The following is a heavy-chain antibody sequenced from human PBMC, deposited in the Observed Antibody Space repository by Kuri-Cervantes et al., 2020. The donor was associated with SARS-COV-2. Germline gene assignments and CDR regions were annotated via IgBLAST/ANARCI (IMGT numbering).Heavy chain of an antibody. J-gene: IGHJ4*02. CDR1: GFTFSSYA. V-gene: IGHV3-74*01. CDR3: ARGAASSSWYFDY. Sequence: GESLKISCAASGFTFSSYAMSWVRQAPGKGLEWVSRINSDGSSTSYADSVKGRFTISRDNAKNTLYLQMNSLRAEDTAVYYCARGAASSSWYFDYWGQGTLVTVSS. CDR2: INSDGSST. D-gene: IGHD6-13*01.